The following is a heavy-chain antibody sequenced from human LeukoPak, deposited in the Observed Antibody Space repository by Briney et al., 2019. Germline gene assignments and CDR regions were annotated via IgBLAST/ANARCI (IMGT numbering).Heavy chain of an antibody. Sequence: GGSLRLSCAASGFTFSSYAMHWVRQAPGKGLEWVAVISYDGSNKYYADSVKGRFTISRDNSKNTLYLQMNSLRAEDTAVYYCASLTETGYSSGWYSMYYYYGMDVWGQGTTVTVSS. J-gene: IGHJ6*02. CDR3: ASLTETGYSSGWYSMYYYYGMDV. CDR1: GFTFSSYA. V-gene: IGHV3-30-3*01. D-gene: IGHD6-19*01. CDR2: ISYDGSNK.